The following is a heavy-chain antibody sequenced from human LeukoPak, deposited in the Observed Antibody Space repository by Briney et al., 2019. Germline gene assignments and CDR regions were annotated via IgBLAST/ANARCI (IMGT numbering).Heavy chain of an antibody. Sequence: GSLRLSCAASGFTFSNYGVTWVRQAPGKGLEWVGEINHSGSTNYNPSLKSRVTISVDTSKNQFSLKLSSVTAADTAVYYCARVGYYDSSGRAFDYWGQGTLVTVSS. CDR3: ARVGYYDSSGRAFDY. V-gene: IGHV4-34*01. D-gene: IGHD3-22*01. J-gene: IGHJ4*02. CDR2: INHSGST. CDR1: GFTFSNYG.